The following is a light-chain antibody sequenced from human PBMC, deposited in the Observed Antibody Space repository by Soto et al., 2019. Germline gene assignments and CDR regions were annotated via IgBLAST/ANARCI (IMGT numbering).Light chain of an antibody. CDR1: QTVSSN. CDR2: GAS. J-gene: IGKJ4*01. CDR3: QQYGSSPLT. Sequence: EIVLTQSPGTLSVSPGEGATLSCRASQTVSSNLAWYQQKPGQAPRLLIYGASSRATGIPDRFSGSGSGTDFTLTISRLEPEDFAVYYCQQYGSSPLTFGGGTKVDI. V-gene: IGKV3-20*01.